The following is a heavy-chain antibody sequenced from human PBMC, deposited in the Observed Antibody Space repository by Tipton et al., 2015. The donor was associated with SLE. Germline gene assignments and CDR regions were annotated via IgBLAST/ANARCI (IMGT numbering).Heavy chain of an antibody. CDR2: IDPSDSYT. J-gene: IGHJ3*02. D-gene: IGHD5-18*01. Sequence: QLVQSGAEVKKPGESLRISCKGSGYSFTSYWISWVRQMPGKGLEWMGRIDPSDSYTNYSPSFQGHVTISADKSISTAYLQWSSLKASDTAMYYCARRRGKQLWSDAFDIWGQGTMVTVSS. CDR1: GYSFTSYW. CDR3: ARRRGKQLWSDAFDI. V-gene: IGHV5-10-1*01.